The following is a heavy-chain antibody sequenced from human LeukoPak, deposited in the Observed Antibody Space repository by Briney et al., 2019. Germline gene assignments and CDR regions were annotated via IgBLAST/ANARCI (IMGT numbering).Heavy chain of an antibody. CDR2: MNTNSGNT. CDR3: ASGLLTVANGGDAFDI. CDR1: GYTFTNYD. Sequence: ASVKVSCKASGYTFTNYDIHWVRQATGQGLEWMGWMNTNSGNTGYAQKFQGRVTMTRNISISTAYMELSSLRSEDTAAYYCASGLLTVANGGDAFDIWGQGTMVTVSS. J-gene: IGHJ3*02. V-gene: IGHV1-8*01. D-gene: IGHD4-17*01.